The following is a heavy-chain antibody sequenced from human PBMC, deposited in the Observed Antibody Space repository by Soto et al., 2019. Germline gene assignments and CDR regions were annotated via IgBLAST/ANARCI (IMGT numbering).Heavy chain of an antibody. J-gene: IGHJ4*02. CDR1: GFTFSSYA. CDR3: ARGGFGVVITFDY. V-gene: IGHV3-64*01. D-gene: IGHD3-3*01. CDR2: ISSNGGST. Sequence: VQLVESGGGLVQPGGSLRLSCAASGFTFSSYAMHWVRQAPGKGLEYVSAISSNGGSTYYANSVKGRFTISRDNSKNTLYLQMGSLRAEDMAVYYCARGGFGVVITFDYWGQGTLVTVSS.